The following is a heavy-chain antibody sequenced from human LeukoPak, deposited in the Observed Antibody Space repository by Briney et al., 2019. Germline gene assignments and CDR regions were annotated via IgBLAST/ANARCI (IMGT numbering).Heavy chain of an antibody. J-gene: IGHJ5*02. Sequence: GGSLRLSCTASGFTFGDYAMSWVRQAPGKGLEWVGFIRSKAYGGTTEYAASVKGRFTISRDDSKSIAYLQMNSLKTEDTAVYYCTRVDYGSNWFDPWGQGTLVTVSS. CDR1: GFTFGDYA. CDR2: IRSKAYGGTT. CDR3: TRVDYGSNWFDP. D-gene: IGHD3-10*01. V-gene: IGHV3-49*04.